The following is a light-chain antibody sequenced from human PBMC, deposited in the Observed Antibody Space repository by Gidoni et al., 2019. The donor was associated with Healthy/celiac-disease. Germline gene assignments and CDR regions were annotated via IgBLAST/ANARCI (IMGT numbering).Light chain of an antibody. V-gene: IGKV2-28*01. Sequence: DIVMTPSPLSLPVTPGEPAAISCSSSQSLLHSNGSNYLDWYLQNPGQSPQLLIYLGSNRASGVPARFSGSGSGTDFTLKISRVEAEDVGVYYCMKALQTLLTFGGGTKVEIK. CDR1: QSLLHSNGSNY. CDR3: MKALQTLLT. J-gene: IGKJ4*01. CDR2: LGS.